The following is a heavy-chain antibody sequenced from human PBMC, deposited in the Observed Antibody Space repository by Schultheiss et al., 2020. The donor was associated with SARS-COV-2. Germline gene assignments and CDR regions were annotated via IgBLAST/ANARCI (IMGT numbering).Heavy chain of an antibody. CDR3: ARDLVAVRYYDSSGYYSPYYYYGMDV. CDR1: GFTFSSYS. D-gene: IGHD3-22*01. Sequence: GGSLRLSCAASGFTFSSYSMNWVRQAPGKGLEWVAVISYDGSNKYYADSVKGRFTISRDNSKNTLYLQMNSLRAEDTAVYYCARDLVAVRYYDSSGYYSPYYYYGMDVWGQGTTVTVSS. J-gene: IGHJ6*02. V-gene: IGHV3-30*05. CDR2: ISYDGSNK.